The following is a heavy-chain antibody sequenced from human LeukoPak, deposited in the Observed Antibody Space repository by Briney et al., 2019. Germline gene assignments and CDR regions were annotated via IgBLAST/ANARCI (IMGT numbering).Heavy chain of an antibody. CDR1: GGSISXYX. V-gene: IGHV4-59*01. J-gene: IGHJ4*02. D-gene: IGHD3-16*02. Sequence: TCXVSGGSISXYXXSWIRXPPGXXXEWIGYIYYSGSTNYNPSLKSRVTISVDTSKNQFSLKLSSVTAADTAVYYCARGGSYRSFDYWGQGTLVTVSS. CDR2: IYYSGST. CDR3: ARGGSYRSFDY.